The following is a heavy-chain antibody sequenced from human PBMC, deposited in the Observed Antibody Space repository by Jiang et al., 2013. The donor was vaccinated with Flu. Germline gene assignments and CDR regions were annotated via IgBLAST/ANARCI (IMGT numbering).Heavy chain of an antibody. D-gene: IGHD1-26*01. Sequence: VQLVESGGGLVQPGGSLRLSCAASGFTFSRFAMGWVRQAPGKGLEWVSGISSSGDYRYYGDSVKGRFTISRDNSKNTLYLQSNSLRAEDTAVYYCTKYDAHELLGDYWGQGTLVTVSS. V-gene: IGHV3-23*04. CDR3: TKYDAHELLGDY. CDR2: ISSSGDYR. CDR1: GFTFSRFA. J-gene: IGHJ4*02.